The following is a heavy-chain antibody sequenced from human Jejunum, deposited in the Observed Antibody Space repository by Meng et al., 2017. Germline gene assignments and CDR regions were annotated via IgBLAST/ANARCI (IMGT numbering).Heavy chain of an antibody. CDR1: GFTFSDSY. V-gene: IGHV3-11*04. J-gene: IGHJ4*02. Sequence: GESLKISCAASGFTFSDSYMSWIRQTPGKGLEWVSYISSSGNTIYYADSVKGRFAISRDNAKNSLYLQMNSLRVEDTAVYYCVRDPRGIMGATWRWNYYFDYWGQGTLVTVSS. CDR2: ISSSGNTI. D-gene: IGHD1-26*01. CDR3: VRDPRGIMGATWRWNYYFDY.